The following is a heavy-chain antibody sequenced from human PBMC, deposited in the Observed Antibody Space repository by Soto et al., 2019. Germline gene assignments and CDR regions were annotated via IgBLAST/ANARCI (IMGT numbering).Heavy chain of an antibody. CDR3: ARRGYSSGWYYFDY. CDR1: GGSISSYY. D-gene: IGHD6-19*01. CDR2: ILYSGST. Sequence: PSETLSLTCSVSGGSISSYYWSWIRQPPGKGLEWIGYILYSGSTNYSPSLKSRVTISVDTSKNQFSLKLPSVTAADTAVYYCARRGYSSGWYYFDYWGQGTLVTVSS. J-gene: IGHJ4*02. V-gene: IGHV4-59*01.